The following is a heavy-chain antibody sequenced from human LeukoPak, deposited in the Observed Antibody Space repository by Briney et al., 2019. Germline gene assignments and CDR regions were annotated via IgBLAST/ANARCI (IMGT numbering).Heavy chain of an antibody. Sequence: GGSLRLSCAASGFTFSSYAMSWVRQAPGKGLEWVSAISGSGGSTYYADSVKGRFTISRDNSKNTLYLQMNSLRADDTAVYYCAKFPCRGGSCYSRGIYFDYFDYWGQGTLVTVSS. D-gene: IGHD2-15*01. J-gene: IGHJ4*02. CDR1: GFTFSSYA. CDR3: AKFPCRGGSCYSRGIYFDYFDY. CDR2: ISGSGGST. V-gene: IGHV3-23*01.